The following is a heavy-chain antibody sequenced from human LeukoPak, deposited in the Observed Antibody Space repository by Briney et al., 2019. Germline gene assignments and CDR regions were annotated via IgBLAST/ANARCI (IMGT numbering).Heavy chain of an antibody. CDR1: GFTFSSYD. V-gene: IGHV3-30*04. Sequence: GGSLRLSCAASGFTFSSYDMNWVRQVPGRGLEWLALISYDGSIKYYADSVKGRFTISRDNAKRSLYLEMNSLRAEDTAVYYCATENTRGYSYGSPTDAFDIWGQGTMVTVSS. J-gene: IGHJ3*02. CDR2: ISYDGSIK. CDR3: ATENTRGYSYGSPTDAFDI. D-gene: IGHD5-18*01.